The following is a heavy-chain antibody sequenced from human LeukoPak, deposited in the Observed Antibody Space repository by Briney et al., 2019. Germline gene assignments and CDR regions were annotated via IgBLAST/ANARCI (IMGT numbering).Heavy chain of an antibody. V-gene: IGHV3-23*01. D-gene: IGHD1-1*01. Sequence: GGSLRLSCAASGFTFSEYAMTWVRQAPGKGLEWVATISGSGLMTYYAVSVEGRFTVSGDNSKNTLYLQMNSLRAEDTAVYYCARTGNPATGDYWGQGTLVTVSS. CDR2: ISGSGLMT. CDR3: ARTGNPATGDY. CDR1: GFTFSEYA. J-gene: IGHJ4*02.